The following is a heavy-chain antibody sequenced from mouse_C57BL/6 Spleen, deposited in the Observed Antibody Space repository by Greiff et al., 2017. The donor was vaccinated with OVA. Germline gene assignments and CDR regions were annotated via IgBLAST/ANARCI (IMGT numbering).Heavy chain of an antibody. CDR2: IYPGSGNT. Sequence: QVQLQQPGAELVKPGASVKVSCKASGYSFTSYYIHWVKQRPGQGLEWIGWIYPGSGNTKYNEKFKGKATLTADTSSSTAYMQLSSLTSEDTAVYYCAGGGMDYWGQGTSVTVSS. J-gene: IGHJ4*01. CDR1: GYSFTSYY. CDR3: AGGGMDY. V-gene: IGHV1-66*01.